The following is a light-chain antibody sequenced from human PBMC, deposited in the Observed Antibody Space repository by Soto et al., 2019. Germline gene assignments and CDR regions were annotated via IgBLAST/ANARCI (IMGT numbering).Light chain of an antibody. Sequence: EIVMTQSPATLSVSPGERATLSCRASQSVSSNLAWYQQKPGQAPRLLMYGTSTRATGIPARFSGSGSGTEFTLTISSLQSEDFAVYYCQQYGDSPRTFGQGTRLEIK. CDR3: QQYGDSPRT. CDR2: GTS. V-gene: IGKV3-15*01. CDR1: QSVSSN. J-gene: IGKJ5*01.